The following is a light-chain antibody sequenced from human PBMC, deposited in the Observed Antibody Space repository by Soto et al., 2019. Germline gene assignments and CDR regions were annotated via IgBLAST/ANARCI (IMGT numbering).Light chain of an antibody. CDR3: QHRANWPLT. J-gene: IGKJ4*01. CDR1: QSMGSN. V-gene: IGKV3-11*01. CDR2: GAS. Sequence: EIVMTQSPATMSVSPGERATLSCRASQSMGSNVAWYQQKPGQAPRLLIYGASIRATGIPDRFSGSGSGTDFTLTISSLEPEDFALYYCQHRANWPLTFGGGTKVDIK.